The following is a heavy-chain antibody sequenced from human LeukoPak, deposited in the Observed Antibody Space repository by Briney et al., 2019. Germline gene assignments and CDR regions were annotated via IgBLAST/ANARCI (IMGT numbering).Heavy chain of an antibody. J-gene: IGHJ4*02. D-gene: IGHD5-12*01. V-gene: IGHV3-21*05. CDR2: ISSSSYV. CDR1: GLTFSSYS. CDR3: ARDQSGGYSGYGVVSMDPDY. Sequence: PGGSLRLSCAASGLTFSSYSMNWVRQAPGKGLEWVPYISSSSYVYYADSVKGRFTISRDNAKNSLYLQMNSLRAGDTAVYYCARDQSGGYSGYGVVSMDPDYWGQGTLVTVSS.